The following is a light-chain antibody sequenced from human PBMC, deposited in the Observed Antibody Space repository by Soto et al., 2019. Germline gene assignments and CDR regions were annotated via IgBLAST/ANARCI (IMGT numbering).Light chain of an antibody. J-gene: IGKJ1*01. CDR2: GAA. CDR3: QQYGRSPWT. CDR1: QSVSSY. V-gene: IGKV3-20*01. Sequence: EIVLTQSPATLSLSPGERATLSCRASQSVSSYLAWYQQKAGEAARLLFYGAACRATGIPDRFSGSGAGADFILTISRLEPDDFAVYYCQQYGRSPWTFGQGTKVDIK.